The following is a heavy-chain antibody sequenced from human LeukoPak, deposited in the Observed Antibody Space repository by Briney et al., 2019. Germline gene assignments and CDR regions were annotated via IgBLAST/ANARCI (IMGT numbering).Heavy chain of an antibody. CDR3: AEAPHFIAVAGTNYYFDY. V-gene: IGHV3-23*01. D-gene: IGHD6-19*01. CDR2: ISGSGGST. Sequence: GGSLRLSCAASGFTFSSYAMSWVRQAPGKGLEWVSAISGSGGSTYYADSVKGRFTISRDNSKNTLYLQMNSLRAEDTAVYYSAEAPHFIAVAGTNYYFDYWGQGTLVTVSS. J-gene: IGHJ4*02. CDR1: GFTFSSYA.